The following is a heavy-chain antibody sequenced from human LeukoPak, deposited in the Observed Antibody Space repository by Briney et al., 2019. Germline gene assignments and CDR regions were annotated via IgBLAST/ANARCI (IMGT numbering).Heavy chain of an antibody. J-gene: IGHJ4*02. V-gene: IGHV3-7*01. CDR3: ARERDGRFFDY. CDR2: INQDGSEK. D-gene: IGHD5-24*01. CDR1: GLRFGSFW. Sequence: GGSLRLSCAVSGLRFGSFWMSWVRQAPGKGLEWVANINQDGSEKYFVDSVRGRFAISRDNSKNSLHLQMNTLRAEDTAVYYCARERDGRFFDYWGQGTLVTVSS.